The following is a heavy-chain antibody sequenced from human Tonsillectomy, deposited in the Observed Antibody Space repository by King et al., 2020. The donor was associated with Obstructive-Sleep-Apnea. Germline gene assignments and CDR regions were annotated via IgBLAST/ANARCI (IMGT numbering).Heavy chain of an antibody. J-gene: IGHJ4*02. CDR1: GGSISSYY. CDR2: IYYSGST. CDR3: AREGGYGGILTGPRSRQFDY. Sequence: QLQESGPGLVKPSETLSLTCTVSGGSISSYYWSWIRQPPGKGLEWIGYIYYSGSTNYNPSLKSRVTISVDTSKNQFSLKLSSVTAADTAVYYCAREGGYGGILTGPRSRQFDYWGQGTLVTVSS. V-gene: IGHV4-59*01. D-gene: IGHD3-9*01.